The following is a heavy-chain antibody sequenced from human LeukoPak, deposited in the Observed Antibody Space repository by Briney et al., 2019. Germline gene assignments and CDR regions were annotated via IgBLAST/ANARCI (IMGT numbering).Heavy chain of an antibody. CDR1: GYTFTGYY. CDR3: AREMGSYSSGWYPDY. Sequence: GASVKVSCKASGYTFTGYYIHWVRQAPGQGLEWMGWINPNSGGTNYAQNFQGRVTMTRDTSISTAYMEVSRLRSDDTAVCYCAREMGSYSSGWYPDYWGQGTLVTVSS. V-gene: IGHV1-2*02. J-gene: IGHJ4*02. CDR2: INPNSGGT. D-gene: IGHD6-19*01.